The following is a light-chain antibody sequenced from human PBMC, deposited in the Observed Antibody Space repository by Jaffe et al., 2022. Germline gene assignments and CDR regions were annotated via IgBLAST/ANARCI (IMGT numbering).Light chain of an antibody. Sequence: DIVMTQSPDSLAVSLGERATINCKSSQSVLYSSNNKNYLAWYQQKPGQPPKLLIYWASTRESGVPDRFSGSGSGTDFTLTISSLQAEDVAVYYCQQYYSTTLTFGQGTKVEIK. CDR3: QQYYSTTLT. V-gene: IGKV4-1*01. CDR2: WAS. J-gene: IGKJ1*01. CDR1: QSVLYSSNNKNY.